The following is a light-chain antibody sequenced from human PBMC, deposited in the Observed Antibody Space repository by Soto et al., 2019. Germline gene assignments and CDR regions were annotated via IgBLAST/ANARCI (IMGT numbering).Light chain of an antibody. CDR1: QSVSSN. CDR2: GAS. V-gene: IGKV3-15*01. J-gene: IGKJ2*01. CDR3: QQYNNWPPYT. Sequence: EIVMTQSPATLSVSPGERATLSCRASQSVSSNLAWYQQQPGQAPRLLLYGASTRTTGIPARFSGSGSWTEVTLTISSLQAEDFAVYYCQQYNNWPPYTFGQGTKLEIK.